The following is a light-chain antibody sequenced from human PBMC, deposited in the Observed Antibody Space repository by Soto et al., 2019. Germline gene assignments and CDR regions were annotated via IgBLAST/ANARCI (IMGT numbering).Light chain of an antibody. CDR2: AAF. CDR3: QQADSFPIT. V-gene: IGKV1-12*01. CDR1: QGIRND. J-gene: IGKJ5*01. Sequence: DMQFTQTPSSVSASDADRVTLRCRASQGIRNDLGWYQQKPGNAPKLLIYAAFILQSGVPSRFSGYGSGTDFTLSISSLQPEDFATYYCQQADSFPITFGQGTRLEI.